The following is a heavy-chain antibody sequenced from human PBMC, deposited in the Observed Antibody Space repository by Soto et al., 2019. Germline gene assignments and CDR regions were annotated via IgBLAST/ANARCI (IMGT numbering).Heavy chain of an antibody. D-gene: IGHD2-15*01. V-gene: IGHV1-18*01. CDR1: GYTFTSYG. CDR3: ARHGGRGENYYYCGMDE. CDR2: ISAYNGNT. Sequence: ASVKVSCKASGYTFTSYGISWVRQAPGQGLEWMGWISAYNGNTNYAQKLQGRVTMTTDTSTSTAYMELRSLRSDDTAVYYCARHGGRGENYYYCGMDEWGQGTTVSV. J-gene: IGHJ6*02.